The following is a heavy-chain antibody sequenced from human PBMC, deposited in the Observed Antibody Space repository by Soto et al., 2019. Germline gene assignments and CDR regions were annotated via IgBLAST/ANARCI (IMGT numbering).Heavy chain of an antibody. CDR3: ARRCVNSRCYRY. CDR2: ISYSGST. D-gene: IGHD2-2*01. CDR1: GGSISSSSDN. Sequence: QLQLQESGPGLVKPSETLSLTCTVSGGSISSSSDNWGWIRQPPGKGLDWIGSISYSGSTYYNPSLKSRVTISVDTSKSQFSLKMSSVTAADTAVYYCARRCVNSRCYRYWGQGTLVTVSS. J-gene: IGHJ4*02. V-gene: IGHV4-39*01.